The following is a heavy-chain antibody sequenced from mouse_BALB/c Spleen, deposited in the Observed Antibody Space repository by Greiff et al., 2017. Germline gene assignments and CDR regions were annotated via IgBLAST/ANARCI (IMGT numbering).Heavy chain of an antibody. CDR1: GFTFSSFG. CDR3: ARSGYYGSRRYAMDY. CDR2: ISSGSSTI. Sequence: EVKVEESGGGLVQPGGSRKLSCAASGFTFSSFGMHWVRQAPEKGLEWVAYISSGSSTIYYADTVKGRFTISRDNPKNTLFLQMTSLRSEDTAMYYCARSGYYGSRRYAMDYWGQGTSVTVSS. V-gene: IGHV5-17*02. D-gene: IGHD1-1*01. J-gene: IGHJ4*01.